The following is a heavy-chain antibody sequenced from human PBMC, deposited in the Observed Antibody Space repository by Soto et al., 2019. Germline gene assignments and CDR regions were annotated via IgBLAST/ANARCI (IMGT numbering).Heavy chain of an antibody. Sequence: ETLSLTCTVSGASISGYHWSWIRQPPGKGLECLGYISYSGSTNYNPSLKSRVTMSIDTSKNQFSLKLNSVTAADTAVYYCARGFSIDWYTYYLDYWGQGPLVTVSS. CDR2: ISYSGST. V-gene: IGHV4-59*08. J-gene: IGHJ4*02. D-gene: IGHD3-3*02. CDR1: GASISGYH. CDR3: ARGFSIDWYTYYLDY.